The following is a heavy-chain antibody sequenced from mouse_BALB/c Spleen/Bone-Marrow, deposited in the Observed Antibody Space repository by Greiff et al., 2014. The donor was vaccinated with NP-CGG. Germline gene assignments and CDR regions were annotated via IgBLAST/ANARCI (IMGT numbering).Heavy chain of an antibody. Sequence: QVQLQQSGSVLVRPGASVKLSCKASGYTFTSSWMHWAKQRPGQGLEWIGEIHPYSGNTNYNEKFKGKATLTVDTSSSTAYVELSSLTSEDSAVYYCARRHRYAYYFDYWGQGTTLTVSS. D-gene: IGHD2-14*01. CDR1: GYTFTSSW. V-gene: IGHV1S130*01. J-gene: IGHJ2*01. CDR3: ARRHRYAYYFDY. CDR2: IHPYSGNT.